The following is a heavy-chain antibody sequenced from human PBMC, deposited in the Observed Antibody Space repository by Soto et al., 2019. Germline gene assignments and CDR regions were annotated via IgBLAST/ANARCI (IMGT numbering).Heavy chain of an antibody. J-gene: IGHJ6*02. D-gene: IGHD3-10*01. V-gene: IGHV1-69*02. Sequence: QVQLVQSGAEVKKPGSSVKVSCKASGGTFSSYTISWVRQAPGQGLEWMGRIIPILGIANYAQKFQGRLTITADKSTSTAYMELSSLRSEDTAVYYCESWKYGSDYYYYGMAVWGQGPTVTVSS. CDR1: GGTFSSYT. CDR3: ESWKYGSDYYYYGMAV. CDR2: IIPILGIA.